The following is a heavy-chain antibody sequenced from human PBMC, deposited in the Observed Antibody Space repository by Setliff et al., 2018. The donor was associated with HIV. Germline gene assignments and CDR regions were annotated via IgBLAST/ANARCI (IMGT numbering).Heavy chain of an antibody. J-gene: IGHJ4*02. V-gene: IGHV4-39*07. Sequence: SETLSLTCTVSGGSISSSSYYWGWIRQPPGKGLEWPGSIYHSGSTYYNPSLKSRVTISIDTSKNQFSLKLSSVTAADTAVYFCARGTAPRRGTNYGGNYPLDYWGQGTLVTVSS. CDR3: ARGTAPRRGTNYGGNYPLDY. CDR2: IYHSGST. CDR1: GGSISSSSYY. D-gene: IGHD4-17*01.